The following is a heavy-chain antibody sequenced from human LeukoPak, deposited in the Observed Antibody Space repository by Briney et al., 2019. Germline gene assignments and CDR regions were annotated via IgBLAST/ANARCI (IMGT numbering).Heavy chain of an antibody. CDR1: GYSFTDYN. V-gene: IGHV1-2*02. D-gene: IGHD2-15*01. CDR2: ISPNSGGT. Sequence: EASVKVSCKASGYSFTDYNMHWVRQAPGQGLEWLGWISPNSGGTNYAQKFQGRVTMTRDTSISTAYMELSRLRSDDTAVYYCARVPRYCSGGSCFPLGMDVWGQGTTVTVSS. CDR3: ARVPRYCSGGSCFPLGMDV. J-gene: IGHJ6*02.